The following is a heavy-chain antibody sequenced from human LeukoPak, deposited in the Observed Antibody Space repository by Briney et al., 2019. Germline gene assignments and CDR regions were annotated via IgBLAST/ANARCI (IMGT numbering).Heavy chain of an antibody. CDR3: AIVCRDILTGYGADY. CDR1: GFTFSSYW. V-gene: IGHV3-74*01. CDR2: INSDGSIT. Sequence: QTGGSLRLSCAASGFTFSSYWMHWVRQAPGKGLVWVSRINSDGSITTYADSVKGRFTISRDNAKNSLSLQMNSLRAEDTAVYYCAIVCRDILTGYGADYWGQGTLVTVSS. D-gene: IGHD3-9*01. J-gene: IGHJ4*02.